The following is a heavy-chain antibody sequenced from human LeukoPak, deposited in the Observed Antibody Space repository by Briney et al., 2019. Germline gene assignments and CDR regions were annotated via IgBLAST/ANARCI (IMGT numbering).Heavy chain of an antibody. D-gene: IGHD3-22*01. CDR3: ARGTYWSDSRGSPHWYFDL. Sequence: PSETLSLTCAVYGGSFSGYYWSWIRQPPGKGLEWIGEINHSGSTNYNPSLKSRVTISVDTSKNQFSLKLSSVTAADTAVYYCARGTYWSDSRGSPHWYFDLWGRGTLVTVSS. CDR1: GGSFSGYY. V-gene: IGHV4-34*01. CDR2: INHSGST. J-gene: IGHJ2*01.